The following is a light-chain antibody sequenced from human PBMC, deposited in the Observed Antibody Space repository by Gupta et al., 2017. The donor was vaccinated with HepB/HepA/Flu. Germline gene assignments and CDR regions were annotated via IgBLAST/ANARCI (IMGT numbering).Light chain of an antibody. CDR1: SSNIGNNY. V-gene: IGLV1-51*02. J-gene: IGLJ2*01. Sequence: QSVLTQPPSVSAAPGQKVTISSTRSSSNIGNNYVSWYQQLPGTAPKLLIYENNKRPSGIPDRFSGSKSGTSATLGITGLQTGDEADYYCGTWDSSLSAGVFGGGTKLTVL. CDR2: ENN. CDR3: GTWDSSLSAGV.